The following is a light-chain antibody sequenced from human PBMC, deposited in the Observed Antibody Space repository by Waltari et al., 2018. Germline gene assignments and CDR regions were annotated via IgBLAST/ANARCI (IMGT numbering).Light chain of an antibody. CDR1: GSNIGNNF. J-gene: IGLJ2*01. CDR3: GTWDTDLSVV. V-gene: IGLV1-51*01. CDR2: DNN. Sequence: QSVLTQPPSVSAAPGQKVTISCSGTGSNIGNNFVSWYQQLPGTAPKLLIYDNNKRPSGIPDRFSGSKSGTSATLTGLQTGDEADYYCGTWDTDLSVVFGGGTKLTVL.